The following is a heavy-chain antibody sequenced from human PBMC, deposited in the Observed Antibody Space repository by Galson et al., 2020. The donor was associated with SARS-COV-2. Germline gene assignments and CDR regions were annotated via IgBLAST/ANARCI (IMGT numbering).Heavy chain of an antibody. D-gene: IGHD2-8*02. J-gene: IGHJ6*02. Sequence: GESLKISCKVSGYTLTELSIHWVRQPPGKGLEWMGGFSHEDGETVYAQKFQGRVTMTEDTSTDTAYMELSSLRSEDTAVYYCATQRPYCIGGVCFYNAMDVWGQGTTVTVSS. CDR2: FSHEDGET. CDR3: ATQRPYCIGGVCFYNAMDV. CDR1: GYTLTELS. V-gene: IGHV1-24*01.